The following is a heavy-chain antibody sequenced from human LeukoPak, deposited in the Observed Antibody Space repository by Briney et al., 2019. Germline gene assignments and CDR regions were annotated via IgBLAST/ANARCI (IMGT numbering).Heavy chain of an antibody. CDR3: ARHPSMDV. CDR1: GGSISGSSDY. J-gene: IGHJ6*02. CDR2: VHYSGNT. Sequence: SETLSLTCTVSGGSISGSSDYWGWIRKPPGKGLEWIGGVHYSGNTFYNPSLKSRVTVSVDTSKNQFSLKLTSVTAADTSVYYCARHPSMDVWGQGTTVTVSS. V-gene: IGHV4-39*01.